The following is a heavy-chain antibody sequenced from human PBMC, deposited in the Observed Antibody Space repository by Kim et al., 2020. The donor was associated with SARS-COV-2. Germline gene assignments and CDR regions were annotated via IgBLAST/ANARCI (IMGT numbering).Heavy chain of an antibody. J-gene: IGHJ5*02. Sequence: YNPSLKSRVTISVDTSKNQFSLKLSSVTAADTAVYYCARDVRLNNWFDPWGQGTLVTVSS. V-gene: IGHV4-31*02. D-gene: IGHD3-22*01. CDR3: ARDVRLNNWFDP.